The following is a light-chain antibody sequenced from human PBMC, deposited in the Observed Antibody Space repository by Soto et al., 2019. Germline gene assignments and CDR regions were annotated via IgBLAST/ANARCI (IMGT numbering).Light chain of an antibody. J-gene: IGLJ3*02. Sequence: QSVLTQPASVSGSPGQSITISCTGTSSDVGTYDLVSWYQHHPGAAPKLMIYEATRRPSGISNRFSGSKSGNTASLTISGLQAEDEADYYCCSFACSNSWVFGGGTQLTVL. CDR2: EAT. CDR3: CSFACSNSWV. V-gene: IGLV2-23*01. CDR1: SSDVGTYDL.